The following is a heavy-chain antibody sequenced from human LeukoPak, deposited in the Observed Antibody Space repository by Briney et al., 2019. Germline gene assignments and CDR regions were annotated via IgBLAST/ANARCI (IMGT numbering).Heavy chain of an antibody. CDR1: GGSFSGYY. CDR2: INHSGST. D-gene: IGHD4-11*01. Sequence: SETLSLTCAVYGGSFSGYYWSWIRQPPGKGLEWIGEINHSGSTNNNPSLKSRVTISVDTSKNQFSLKLSSVTAADTAVYYCARGGRGDYRNEYYFDYWGQGTLVTLSS. V-gene: IGHV4-34*01. J-gene: IGHJ4*02. CDR3: ARGGRGDYRNEYYFDY.